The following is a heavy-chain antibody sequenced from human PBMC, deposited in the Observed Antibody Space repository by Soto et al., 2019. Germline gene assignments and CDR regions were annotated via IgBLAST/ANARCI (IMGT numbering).Heavy chain of an antibody. J-gene: IGHJ6*04. CDR3: ARARISRTARYYGMDV. V-gene: IGHV1-69*06. CDR2: VIPIFGTA. CDR1: GGPLRSHA. Sequence: SVKVSRKASGGPLRSHAFSWVRQAPGQGLEWMGGVIPIFGTANYAQKFQGRVTITAAKSTSTDYMELSSLRSEDTAVYYCARARISRTARYYGMDVWGKGNKVTVSS. D-gene: IGHD2-2*01.